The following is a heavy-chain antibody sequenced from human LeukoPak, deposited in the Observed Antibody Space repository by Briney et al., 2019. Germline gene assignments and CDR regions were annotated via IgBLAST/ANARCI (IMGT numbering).Heavy chain of an antibody. CDR1: GFTFSSYG. V-gene: IGHV3-23*01. J-gene: IGHJ4*02. D-gene: IGHD6-19*01. Sequence: PGGSLRLSCAASGFTFSSYGMHWVRQAPGKGLEWVASITNNNGKTYYAYSVKGRFTISRDETENTVYLQMNSLRAEDTAVYYCAKDHPSSGWPTFEYWGQGTLVTVSP. CDR3: AKDHPSSGWPTFEY. CDR2: ITNNNGKT.